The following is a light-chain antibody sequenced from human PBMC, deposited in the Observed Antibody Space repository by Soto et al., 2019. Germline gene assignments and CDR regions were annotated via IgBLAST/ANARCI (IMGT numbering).Light chain of an antibody. CDR1: SSNIGSNY. Sequence: QSVLTQPPSASGTPGQRVTISCSGSSSNIGSNYVYWYQQLPGTAPKLLIYRNNQRPSGVPDRFSGSKSGTPASLAISGLRSEDEAAYYCAAWDDSLSGVVFGGGTQLTVL. J-gene: IGLJ2*01. V-gene: IGLV1-47*01. CDR2: RNN. CDR3: AAWDDSLSGVV.